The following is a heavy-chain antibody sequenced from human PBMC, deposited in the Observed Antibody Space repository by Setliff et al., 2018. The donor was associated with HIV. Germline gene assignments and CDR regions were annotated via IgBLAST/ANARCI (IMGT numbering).Heavy chain of an antibody. CDR3: ARLSGYYYYFDY. V-gene: IGHV4-4*09. CDR1: GGSISSYY. Sequence: SETLSLTCTVSGGSISSYYWSWIRQPPGKGLEWIGYIYTSGSTNYNPSLKNRVTISLDTSKNQFSLKLTSVTAADTAVYYCARLSGYYYYFDYWGQGTLVTVSS. D-gene: IGHD3-22*01. J-gene: IGHJ4*02. CDR2: IYTSGST.